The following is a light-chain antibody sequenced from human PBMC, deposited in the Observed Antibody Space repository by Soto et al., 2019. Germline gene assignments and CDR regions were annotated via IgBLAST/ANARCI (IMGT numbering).Light chain of an antibody. Sequence: EIVMTQSPATLSVSPGERDTLSCRASQSVSSNLAWYQQKPGQAPMLLIYGASTRATGIPARFSGSGSGTEFTLTISSLQSEDFAVYYCQQYNNWPPWTFGQGTKVDIK. CDR2: GAS. CDR1: QSVSSN. V-gene: IGKV3-15*01. J-gene: IGKJ1*01. CDR3: QQYNNWPPWT.